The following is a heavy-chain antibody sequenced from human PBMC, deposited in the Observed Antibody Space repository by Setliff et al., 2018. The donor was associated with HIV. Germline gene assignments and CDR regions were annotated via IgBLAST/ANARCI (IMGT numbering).Heavy chain of an antibody. V-gene: IGHV4-38-2*01. D-gene: IGHD2-2*01. Sequence: PSETLSLTCGVSGYSISSGYYWGWIRQPPGKGLEWIGSIYHSGTTNYNSSLKSRVTISVDTSKNQFSLKLSSVTAADTAVYYCARLSTTSRDFDSWGQGTLVTVSS. CDR2: IYHSGTT. J-gene: IGHJ4*02. CDR1: GYSISSGYY. CDR3: ARLSTTSRDFDS.